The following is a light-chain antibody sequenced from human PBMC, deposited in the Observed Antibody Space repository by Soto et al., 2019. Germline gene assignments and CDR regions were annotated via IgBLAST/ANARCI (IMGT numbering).Light chain of an antibody. CDR3: QQYGSSPPSIT. V-gene: IGKV3-20*01. CDR1: QSVSSSY. Sequence: EIVLTQSPGNLSLSPGERATLSCRASQSVSSSYLAWYQQKPGQAPRLLIYGASSRATGIPDRFSGSGSGTDFTLTISRLEPEDFAVYYCQQYGSSPPSITFGQGTRLEI. J-gene: IGKJ5*01. CDR2: GAS.